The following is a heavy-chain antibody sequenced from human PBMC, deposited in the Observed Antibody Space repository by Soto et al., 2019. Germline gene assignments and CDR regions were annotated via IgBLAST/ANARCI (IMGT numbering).Heavy chain of an antibody. J-gene: IGHJ5*02. D-gene: IGHD2-21*02. V-gene: IGHV4-30-4*01. CDR3: VRTARQGAVAPHWFDR. Sequence: SETLSLTCTVSGASIRSTDYYWSWIGQAPGKGLEWIGYVYYTGSTYYNPSLMSRLTISVDTSKNQFPLKLTSVTAAETAVYYCVRTARQGAVAPHWFDRWGQGTQVTVSS. CDR1: GASIRSTDYY. CDR2: VYYTGST.